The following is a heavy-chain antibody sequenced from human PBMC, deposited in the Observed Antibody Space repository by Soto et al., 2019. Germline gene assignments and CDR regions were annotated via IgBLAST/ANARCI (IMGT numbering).Heavy chain of an antibody. D-gene: IGHD3-3*01. CDR1: GGSISSSSYY. CDR2: IYYSGST. CDR3: ARHNSGGFWSGYSYYYGMDV. J-gene: IGHJ6*02. V-gene: IGHV4-39*01. Sequence: SETLSRTCTVSGGSISSSSYYWGWIRQPPGKGLEWIGSIYYSGSTYYNPSLKSRVTISVDTSKNQFSLKLSSVTAADTAVYYCARHNSGGFWSGYSYYYGMDVWGQGTTVTVSS.